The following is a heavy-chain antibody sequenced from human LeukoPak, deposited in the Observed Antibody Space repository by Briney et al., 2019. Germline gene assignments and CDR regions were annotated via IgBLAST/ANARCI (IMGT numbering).Heavy chain of an antibody. CDR2: ITGSGNAM. Sequence: GGSLRLSCAASGFTFTDYYMSWIRQAPGRGLEWLSYITGSGNAMYYVDSVKGRFTISRDNANNSLYLHMNSLRPEDTAIYYCGRGYRTPTPWGQGTLVTVSS. J-gene: IGHJ5*02. V-gene: IGHV3-11*01. D-gene: IGHD1-1*01. CDR3: GRGYRTPTP. CDR1: GFTFTDYY.